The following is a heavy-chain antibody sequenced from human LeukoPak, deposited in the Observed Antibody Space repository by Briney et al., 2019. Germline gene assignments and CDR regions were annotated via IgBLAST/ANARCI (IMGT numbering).Heavy chain of an antibody. CDR2: ISGSGDST. V-gene: IGHV3-23*01. CDR1: GFTFSNYA. CDR3: TRTRGCSSTSCYADY. Sequence: GGSRRLSCAASGFTFSNYAMTWVRQAPVKGLEWVSGISGSGDSTYYADSVKGRFTISRDNSKNTLYLQMNSLRAEDTALYYCTRTRGCSSTSCYADYWGQGTLVTVSS. J-gene: IGHJ4*02. D-gene: IGHD2-2*01.